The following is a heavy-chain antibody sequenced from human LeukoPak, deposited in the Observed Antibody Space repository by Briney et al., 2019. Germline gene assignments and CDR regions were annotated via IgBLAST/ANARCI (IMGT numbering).Heavy chain of an antibody. J-gene: IGHJ4*02. Sequence: PGGSLRLSCAASGFTFSSYAMSWVRQAPGKGLEWVSAISGSGGSTYYADSVKGRFTISRDNSKNTLYLQMNSLRAEDTAVYYCAKDNYYDSSGPSDYWGQGTLVTVSS. D-gene: IGHD3-22*01. V-gene: IGHV3-23*01. CDR1: GFTFSSYA. CDR2: ISGSGGST. CDR3: AKDNYYDSSGPSDY.